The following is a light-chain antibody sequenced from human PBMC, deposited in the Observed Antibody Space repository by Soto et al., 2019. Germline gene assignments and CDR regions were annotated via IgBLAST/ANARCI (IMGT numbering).Light chain of an antibody. Sequence: SALTQPASVSGSPGQSITISCTGSSSDIGAYYFVSWYQHHPGEAPKLLLYEVTTRPSGVSSRFSGSKSGNTASLTISGLQADDEATYYCSSYTTTNTPYVFGTGTKLTVL. V-gene: IGLV2-14*01. CDR2: EVT. CDR1: SSDIGAYYF. CDR3: SSYTTTNTPYV. J-gene: IGLJ1*01.